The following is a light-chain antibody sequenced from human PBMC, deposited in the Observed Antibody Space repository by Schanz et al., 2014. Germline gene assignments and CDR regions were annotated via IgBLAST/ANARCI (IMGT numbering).Light chain of an antibody. CDR1: SRDVGVYNY. V-gene: IGLV2-8*01. Sequence: QSALTQPASVSGSPGQSITISCTGTSRDVGVYNYVSWYQQHPGKAPKLIISDVTRRPSGVPDRFSGSKSGNTASLTISGLQADDEADYYCTSYAGSNQVVFGGGTKLTVL. CDR2: DVT. J-gene: IGLJ2*01. CDR3: TSYAGSNQVV.